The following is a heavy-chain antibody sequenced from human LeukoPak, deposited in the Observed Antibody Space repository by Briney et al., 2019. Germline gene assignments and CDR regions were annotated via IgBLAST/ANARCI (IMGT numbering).Heavy chain of an antibody. CDR1: GGSISSYY. CDR3: AREYGDTTGVDC. D-gene: IGHD1-1*01. Sequence: SETLSLTCTVSGGSISSYYWSWIRQPPGKGLEWIGYIYYSGSTNYNPSLKSRVTISVDTSKNQFSLKLSSVTAADTAVYYCAREYGDTTGVDCWGQGTLVTVSS. CDR2: IYYSGST. J-gene: IGHJ4*02. V-gene: IGHV4-59*01.